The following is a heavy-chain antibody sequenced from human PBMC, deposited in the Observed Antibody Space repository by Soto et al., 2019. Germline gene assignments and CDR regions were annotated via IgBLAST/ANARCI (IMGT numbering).Heavy chain of an antibody. D-gene: IGHD3-22*01. CDR1: GFTFSSYG. Sequence: GGSLRLSCAASGFTFSSYGMHWVRQAPGKRLEWVAVIWYDGSSKYYADSVKGRFTISRDNSKNTLYLQMNSLRAEDTAVYYCARDDRYYDSSGSAPPDYWGQGTLVTVSS. J-gene: IGHJ4*02. CDR2: IWYDGSSK. CDR3: ARDDRYYDSSGSAPPDY. V-gene: IGHV3-33*01.